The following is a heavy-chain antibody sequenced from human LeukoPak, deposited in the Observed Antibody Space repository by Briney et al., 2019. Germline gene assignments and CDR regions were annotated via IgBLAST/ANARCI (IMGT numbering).Heavy chain of an antibody. D-gene: IGHD3-22*01. Sequence: SVKVSCKASGGTFSSYAISWVRQAPGQGLEWMGGIIPIFGTANYAQKFQGRVTITSDESTSTAYMELSSLRSEDTAVYYCARGDYYDSSGFTFDYCYYMDVWGKGTTVTVSS. CDR3: ARGDYYDSSGFTFDYCYYMDV. CDR2: IIPIFGTA. J-gene: IGHJ6*03. CDR1: GGTFSSYA. V-gene: IGHV1-69*01.